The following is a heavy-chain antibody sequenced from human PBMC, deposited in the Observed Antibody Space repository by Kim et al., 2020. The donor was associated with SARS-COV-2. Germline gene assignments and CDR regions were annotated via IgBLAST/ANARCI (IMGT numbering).Heavy chain of an antibody. Sequence: AAVKVSCKASGYTFTGYYMHWVRQAPGQGLEWMGWSNPNRGGTNYAQKIQGSVTMTRDTSISTAYMALSRLRSDDTAVYYCAKAEHEELLWFGESGFGGVLKIWGQGTLVTVSS. D-gene: IGHD3-10*01. CDR3: AKAEHEELLWFGESGFGGVLKI. CDR1: GYTFTGYY. V-gene: IGHV1-2*02. J-gene: IGHJ4*02. CDR2: SNPNRGGT.